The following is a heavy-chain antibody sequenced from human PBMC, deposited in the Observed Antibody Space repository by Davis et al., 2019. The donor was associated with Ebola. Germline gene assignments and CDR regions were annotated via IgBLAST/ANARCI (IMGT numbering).Heavy chain of an antibody. CDR2: LNPNSGNT. CDR3: ARDPTSGYPDY. Sequence: AASVKVSCKTSGYTFTNYDINWVRQATGQGLEWMGWLNPNSGNTDSTHKFQGRLTMTKNISIGTAYMELSTLTSEDTAVYYCARDPTSGYPDYWGQGTLVTVSS. V-gene: IGHV1-8*01. J-gene: IGHJ4*02. CDR1: GYTFTNYD. D-gene: IGHD3-22*01.